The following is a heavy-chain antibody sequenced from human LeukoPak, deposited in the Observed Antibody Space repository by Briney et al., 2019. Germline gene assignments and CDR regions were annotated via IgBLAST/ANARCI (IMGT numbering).Heavy chain of an antibody. J-gene: IGHJ4*02. Sequence: EGSLRLSCAASGFTVSNNYMNWVRQAPGKGLEWVSILYSGGDIYYADSVKGRFTISRDNSKNTLYLQMNSLRAEDTAVYYCARDQVVRGVIVSHDYWGQGTLVTVSS. CDR2: LYSGGDI. CDR1: GFTVSNNY. CDR3: ARDQVVRGVIVSHDY. D-gene: IGHD3-10*01. V-gene: IGHV3-66*01.